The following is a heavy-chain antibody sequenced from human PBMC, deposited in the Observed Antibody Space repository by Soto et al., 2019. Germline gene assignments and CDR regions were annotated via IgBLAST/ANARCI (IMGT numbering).Heavy chain of an antibody. CDR2: ISSNGGST. CDR3: VEGEVDTAMAY. CDR1: GFTFSSYA. D-gene: IGHD5-18*01. Sequence: GGSLRLSCSASGFTFSSYAMHWVRQAPGKGLEYVSAISSNGGSTYYADSVKGRFTISRDNSKNTLYLQMSSLRAEDTAVYYCVEGEVDTAMAYWGQGTLVTVSS. J-gene: IGHJ4*02. V-gene: IGHV3-64D*06.